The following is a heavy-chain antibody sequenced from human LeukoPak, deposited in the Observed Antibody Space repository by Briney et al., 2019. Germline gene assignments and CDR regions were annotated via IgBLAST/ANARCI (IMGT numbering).Heavy chain of an antibody. J-gene: IGHJ4*02. D-gene: IGHD5-18*01. CDR1: GYTFTSYS. CDR2: INPSGGST. CDR3: ARDGSVDTAMAYFDY. Sequence: GASVKVSCKASGYTFTSYSMHWVRQAPGQGLEWMGIINPSGGSTSYAQKFQGRVTMTRDTSTSTVYMELSSLRSEDTAVYYCARDGSVDTAMAYFDYWGQGTLVTVSS. V-gene: IGHV1-46*01.